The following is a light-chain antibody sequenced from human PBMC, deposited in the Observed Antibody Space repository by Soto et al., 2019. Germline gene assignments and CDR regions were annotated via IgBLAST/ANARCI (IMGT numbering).Light chain of an antibody. J-gene: IGKJ4*01. CDR1: QSASSS. CDR2: GAS. V-gene: IGKV3-20*01. CDR3: QQFSSYPLT. Sequence: ETVLTQSPGTLSLSPGERATLSCRASQSASSSLAWYQQKPGQAPRLLIYGASSRATGIPDRFSGGGSGTDFTLTISRLEPEDFAVYYCQQFSSYPLTFGGGTKVDIK.